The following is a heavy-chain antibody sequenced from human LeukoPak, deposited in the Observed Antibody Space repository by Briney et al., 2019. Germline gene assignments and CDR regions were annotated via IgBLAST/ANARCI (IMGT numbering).Heavy chain of an antibody. CDR2: ISGSSSYI. V-gene: IGHV3-21*01. J-gene: IGHJ4*02. CDR3: ARVLYSSGWKPNFDY. CDR1: GFTFSTYN. D-gene: IGHD6-19*01. Sequence: GGSLRLSCAASGFTFSTYNMNWVRQAPGKGLEWVSSISGSSSYIYYADSVKGRFSISRDNAKNSLYLQMNSLRAEDTAVYYCARVLYSSGWKPNFDYWGQGTLVTVSS.